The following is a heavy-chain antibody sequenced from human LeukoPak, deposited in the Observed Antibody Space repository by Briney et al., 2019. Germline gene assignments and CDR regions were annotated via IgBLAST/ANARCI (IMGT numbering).Heavy chain of an antibody. CDR3: ARSYYDSSGYYLLTGYYYYMDV. V-gene: IGHV3-48*01. J-gene: IGHJ6*03. D-gene: IGHD3-22*01. CDR2: ISSSSSTI. CDR1: GFTFSSYS. Sequence: GGSLRLSCAASGFTFSSYSMNWVRQAPGKGLEWVSYISSSSSTIYYADSVKGRFTISRDNAKNSLYLQMNSLRAEDTAVYYCARSYYDSSGYYLLTGYYYYMDVWGKGTTVTVSS.